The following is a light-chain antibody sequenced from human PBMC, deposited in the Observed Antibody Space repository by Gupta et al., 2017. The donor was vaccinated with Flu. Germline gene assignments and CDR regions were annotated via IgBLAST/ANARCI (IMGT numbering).Light chain of an antibody. CDR2: EVS. Sequence: TISCTGTSGDVGGYNYVSWYQHHPDKAPKLIIYEVSRRPSGVPDRFFASKSGSTASLTVFGLQAEDAADYYCRSYADGRYVFGSGTKLTVL. CDR1: SGDVGGYNY. J-gene: IGLJ1*01. V-gene: IGLV2-8*03. CDR3: RSYADGRYV.